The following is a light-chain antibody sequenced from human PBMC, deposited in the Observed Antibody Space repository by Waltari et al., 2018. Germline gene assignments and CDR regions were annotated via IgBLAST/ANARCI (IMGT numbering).Light chain of an antibody. J-gene: IGLJ2*01. CDR1: TSNIGTNT. CDR2: ANY. CDR3: ATWDDSLVGRV. Sequence: QSVLTQPPSTSGTPGRTVTISCSGSTSNIGTNTVTWYQQFPGTAPKVLVFANYHRPSGVPDRFSASKSGTSASLVISGLQSEDEGDYFCATWDDSLVGRVFGGGTKLTVL. V-gene: IGLV1-44*01.